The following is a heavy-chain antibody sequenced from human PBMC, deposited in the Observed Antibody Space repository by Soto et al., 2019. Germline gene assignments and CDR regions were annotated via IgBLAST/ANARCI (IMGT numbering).Heavy chain of an antibody. Sequence: QVQMVQSGAEVKRPGSSVKVSCKASGATFSSYAISWVRQAPGQGLEWMGGIIPTFGTSTYTQKFQGRVTITADKSTSTAYMELSSLRSEDTAVYYCARRLYSGSHLRYYYYEMDVWGQGTTVTVSS. D-gene: IGHD1-26*01. J-gene: IGHJ6*02. CDR2: IIPTFGTS. V-gene: IGHV1-69*14. CDR1: GATFSSYA. CDR3: ARRLYSGSHLRYYYYEMDV.